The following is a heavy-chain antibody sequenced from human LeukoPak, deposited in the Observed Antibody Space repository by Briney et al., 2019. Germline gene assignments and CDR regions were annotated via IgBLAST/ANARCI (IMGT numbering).Heavy chain of an antibody. J-gene: IGHJ5*02. D-gene: IGHD2-2*02. CDR1: GYTFTSYD. V-gene: IGHV1-8*01. CDR2: MNPNTAKA. CDR3: ARDQGVPAAIFFDP. Sequence: ASVRVSCKASGYTFTSYDITWVRQATGQGLEWMGWMNPNTAKAGYAQKFQGRVTMTTDTSTSTAYMELRSLRSDDTAVYYCARDQGVPAAIFFDPWGQGTLVTVSS.